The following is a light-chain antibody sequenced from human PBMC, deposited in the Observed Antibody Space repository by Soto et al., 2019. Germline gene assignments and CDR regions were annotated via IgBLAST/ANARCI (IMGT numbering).Light chain of an antibody. CDR2: GTS. J-gene: IGKJ2*01. Sequence: EIVMTQSPVALSVSPGESAALSCRASQSVGRNFAWYQQRPGQAPRVLIYGTSTRATGVPARFSGSGAGTDFTITISSRQSEDFAVDYVQKYNKWPYTFGQGTRLEIK. CDR1: QSVGRN. V-gene: IGKV3-15*01. CDR3: QKYNKWPYT.